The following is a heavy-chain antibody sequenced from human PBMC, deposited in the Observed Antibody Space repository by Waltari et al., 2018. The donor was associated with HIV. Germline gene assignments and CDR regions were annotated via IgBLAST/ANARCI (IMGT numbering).Heavy chain of an antibody. V-gene: IGHV5-51*01. CDR3: ARHGVVDGNDSYGMDV. CDR2: IYPGDSDT. J-gene: IGHJ6*02. CDR1: GYNFYKYW. Sequence: EVQLVQSGAEVKKPGESLQISCKGSGYNFYKYWTGWVRHMPGKGLEWMVIIYPGDSDTRYSPSFQGQVTFSADKSITTAYLQWSNLKASDTAMYYCARHGVVDGNDSYGMDVWGQGTTVTVSS. D-gene: IGHD2-15*01.